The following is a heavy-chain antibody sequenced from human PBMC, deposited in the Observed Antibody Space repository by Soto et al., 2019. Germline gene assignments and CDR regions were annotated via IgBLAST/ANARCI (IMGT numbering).Heavy chain of an antibody. CDR3: AREYDILTGYQSNDY. Sequence: GESLKISCKGSGYSFTSYWIGWVRQMPGKGLEWMGIIYPGDSDTRYSPSFQGQVTISADKSISTAYLQWSSLKASDTAMYYCAREYDILTGYQSNDYWGQGTLVTVSS. CDR1: GYSFTSYW. V-gene: IGHV5-51*01. J-gene: IGHJ4*02. D-gene: IGHD3-9*01. CDR2: IYPGDSDT.